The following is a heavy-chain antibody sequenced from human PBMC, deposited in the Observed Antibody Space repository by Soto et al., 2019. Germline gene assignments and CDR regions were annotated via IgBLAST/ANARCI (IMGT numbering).Heavy chain of an antibody. J-gene: IGHJ6*02. V-gene: IGHV3-21*01. CDR1: GFTISSYS. Sequence: EVQLVESGGGLVKPGGSLRLSCAASGFTISSYSMNRVRQAPGKGLEWVSSISSSSSYIYYADSVKGRFTISRDNAKNSLYLQMNSLRAEDTAVYYCARDEGFVVVPAANYYGMDVWGQGTTVTVSS. CDR2: ISSSSSYI. D-gene: IGHD2-2*01. CDR3: ARDEGFVVVPAANYYGMDV.